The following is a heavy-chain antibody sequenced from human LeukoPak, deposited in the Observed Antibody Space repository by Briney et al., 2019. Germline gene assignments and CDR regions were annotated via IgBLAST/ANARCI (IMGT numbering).Heavy chain of an antibody. Sequence: PSETLSLTCTVSGGSISSGSYYWNWIRQPAGKGLEWIGRMDTSGSTNYKPSLKSRVTISADTSKNQISLKLSSVTAADTAVYYCARQTGSGLFILPGGQGTLVTVSS. CDR1: GGSISSGSYY. D-gene: IGHD3/OR15-3a*01. J-gene: IGHJ4*02. CDR2: MDTSGST. V-gene: IGHV4-61*02. CDR3: ARQTGSGLFILP.